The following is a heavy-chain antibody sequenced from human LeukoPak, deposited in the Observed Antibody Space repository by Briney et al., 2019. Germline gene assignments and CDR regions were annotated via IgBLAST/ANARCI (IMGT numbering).Heavy chain of an antibody. CDR1: GFSFSIFT. D-gene: IGHD1-26*01. Sequence: PGGSLRLSCVASGFSFSIFTMSWVRQGPGQGLEWVATINQDGSEKHFADSVKGRFTISRDNAMNSLFLRMVSLRVEDTAVYFCVRDGCVATTSATMGGFNHWAQGTLVTVSS. V-gene: IGHV3-7*01. CDR2: INQDGSEK. CDR3: VRDGCVATTSATMGGFNH. J-gene: IGHJ1*01.